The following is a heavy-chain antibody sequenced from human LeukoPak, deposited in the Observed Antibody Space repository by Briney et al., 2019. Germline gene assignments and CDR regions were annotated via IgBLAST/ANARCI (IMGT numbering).Heavy chain of an antibody. CDR3: ARQRWVGDNWFDP. V-gene: IGHV4-59*08. CDR1: GGSISSYF. CDR2: IYDSGST. Sequence: SETLSLTCTVSGGSISSYFWTWIRQPPGKGLEWIGYIYDSGSTSYNPSLKSRVTISVDTSKNQFSLKLSSVPAADTAVYYCARQRWVGDNWFDPWGQGTLVTVSS. J-gene: IGHJ5*02. D-gene: IGHD3-10*01.